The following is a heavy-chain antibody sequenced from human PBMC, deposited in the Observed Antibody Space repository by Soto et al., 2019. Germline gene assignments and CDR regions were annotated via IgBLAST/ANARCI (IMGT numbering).Heavy chain of an antibody. CDR3: AKDVGGHYCTPTSCLYFFHS. D-gene: IGHD2-2*01. CDR2: ISDSGST. J-gene: IGHJ4*02. CDR1: GFSFNNYA. Sequence: EVHLLESGGGLVQPGGSLRLSCVASGFSFNNYAMNWVRQAPGQGLEWVSTISDSGSTYYADSVKGRFTISRDNSKNTLYLQMKSLRAEDTAVYFCAKDVGGHYCTPTSCLYFFHSWGRGTLVTVSS. V-gene: IGHV3-23*01.